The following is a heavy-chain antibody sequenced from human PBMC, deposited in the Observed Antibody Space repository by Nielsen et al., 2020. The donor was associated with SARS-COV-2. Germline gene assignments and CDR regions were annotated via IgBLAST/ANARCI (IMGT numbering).Heavy chain of an antibody. Sequence: ASVKVSCKASGYTFTSYGISWVRQAPGQGLEWMGWISAYNGNTNYAQKLQGRVTMTTDTSTSTAYMELRSLRSDDTAVYYCAKAGTHYYASGDYPYYFDYWGQGTLVTVSS. D-gene: IGHD3-10*01. CDR3: AKAGTHYYASGDYPYYFDY. J-gene: IGHJ4*02. V-gene: IGHV1-18*01. CDR1: GYTFTSYG. CDR2: ISAYNGNT.